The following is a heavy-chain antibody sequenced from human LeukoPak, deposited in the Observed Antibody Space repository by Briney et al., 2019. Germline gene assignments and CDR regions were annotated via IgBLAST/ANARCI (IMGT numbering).Heavy chain of an antibody. CDR2: IYYSGST. Sequence: SETLSLTCTVSGGSISSSSYYWGWIRQPPGKGLEWIGYIYYSGSTNYNPSLKSRVTISVDTSKNQFSLKLSSVTAADTAVYYCASGGWPEYYFDYWGQGTLVTVSS. V-gene: IGHV4-61*05. CDR1: GGSISSSSYY. D-gene: IGHD6-19*01. CDR3: ASGGWPEYYFDY. J-gene: IGHJ4*02.